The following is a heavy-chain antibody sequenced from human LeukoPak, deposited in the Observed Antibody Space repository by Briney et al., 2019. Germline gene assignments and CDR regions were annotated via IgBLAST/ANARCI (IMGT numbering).Heavy chain of an antibody. D-gene: IGHD3-10*01. V-gene: IGHV3-30*02. CDR1: GVTFSSSS. CDR3: AKASGYVDY. J-gene: IGHJ4*02. Sequence: HPGGSLRLSCAASGVTFSSSSINWVRQAPGKGLEWVAFIRYDGSSKYYADSVKGRFTISRDNSKNTLYLQMNSLRAEDTAVYYCAKASGYVDYWGQGTLVTVSS. CDR2: IRYDGSSK.